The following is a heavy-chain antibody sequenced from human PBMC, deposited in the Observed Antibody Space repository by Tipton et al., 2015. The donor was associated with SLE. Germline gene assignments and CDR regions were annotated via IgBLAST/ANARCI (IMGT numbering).Heavy chain of an antibody. Sequence: LTCTVSGGSISSSSYYWGWIRQPPGKGLEWIGSIHSSGNTDYNPSLSSRVTFSVDTSRNQFSVRLNSVTAADTAVYYCAREGYSAGWSGDFDNWGQGILVTVSS. CDR2: IHSSGNT. CDR3: AREGYSAGWSGDFDN. D-gene: IGHD5-12*01. CDR1: GGSISSSSYY. V-gene: IGHV4-39*07. J-gene: IGHJ4*02.